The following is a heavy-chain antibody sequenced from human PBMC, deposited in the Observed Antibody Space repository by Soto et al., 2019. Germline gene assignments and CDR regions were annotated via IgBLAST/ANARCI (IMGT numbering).Heavy chain of an antibody. CDR3: ARGGCSSTSCSNYYYYGMDA. Sequence: SSETLSLTCAVSGDSISSYYWSWIRQPPGQGLEWIGYIYYSGSTNYNPSLKSRVTISVDTSKNQFSLKLSSVTAADTAVYYCARGGCSSTSCSNYYYYGMDAWGQGTTVTVS. J-gene: IGHJ6*02. D-gene: IGHD2-2*01. CDR2: IYYSGST. V-gene: IGHV4-59*01. CDR1: GDSISSYY.